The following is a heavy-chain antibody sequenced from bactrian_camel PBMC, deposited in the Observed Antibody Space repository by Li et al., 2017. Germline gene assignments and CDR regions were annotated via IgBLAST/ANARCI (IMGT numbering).Heavy chain of an antibody. CDR1: GDTSRHC. CDR3: VADPLSGCNWYNLVYFAH. CDR2: NNRDGTT. D-gene: IGHD6*01. Sequence: HVQLVESGGGSVQAGVSLRLSCQATGDTSRHCLGWRRRLPGQAREGLVANNRDGTTSYADSVKGRFTIVKDSAKNTLYLDMNSLKAEDSAMYYCVADPLSGCNWYNLVYFAHRGPGTQVTVS. V-gene: IGHV3S53*01. J-gene: IGHJ4*01.